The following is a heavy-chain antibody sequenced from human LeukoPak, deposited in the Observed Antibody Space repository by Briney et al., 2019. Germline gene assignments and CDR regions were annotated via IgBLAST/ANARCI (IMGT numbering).Heavy chain of an antibody. CDR1: GYTFTGYY. Sequence: GASVKVSCKASGYTFTGYYIHWVRQAPGQGLEWVGWINPNSGGTNYAQKFQGRVTMTRDTSISTAYMELRRLRSDDTAVYYCARGDFGISWYRGFDFWGQGTLVTVSS. CDR3: ARGDFGISWYRGFDF. J-gene: IGHJ4*02. V-gene: IGHV1-2*02. CDR2: INPNSGGT. D-gene: IGHD6-13*01.